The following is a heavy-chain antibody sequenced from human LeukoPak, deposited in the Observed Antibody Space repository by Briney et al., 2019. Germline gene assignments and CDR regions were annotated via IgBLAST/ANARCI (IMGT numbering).Heavy chain of an antibody. J-gene: IGHJ6*02. CDR2: ISYDGSNK. D-gene: IGHD5-18*01. CDR3: AKEAEPVDTAMVVYYYYYYGMDV. CDR1: GFTFSSYG. Sequence: GGSLRLSCAASGFTFSSYGMHWVRQAPGKGLEWVAVISYDGSNKYYADSVKGRFTISRDNSKNTLYLQMNSLRAEDTAVYYCAKEAEPVDTAMVVYYYYYYGMDVWGQGTTVTVSS. V-gene: IGHV3-30*18.